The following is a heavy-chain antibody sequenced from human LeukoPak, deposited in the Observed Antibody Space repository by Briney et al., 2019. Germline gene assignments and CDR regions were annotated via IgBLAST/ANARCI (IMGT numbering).Heavy chain of an antibody. CDR1: GVTFISYA. D-gene: IGHD6-6*01. Sequence: PGGSLRLSCAASGVTFISYAMHWVRHAPRKGLEWVAVISYDGSNKYYADSVKGRFTISRDNSKNTLYLQMNSLRAEDTAVYYCARDQWRYSSSSPGDYWGQGTLVTVSS. CDR3: ARDQWRYSSSSPGDY. J-gene: IGHJ4*02. V-gene: IGHV3-30-3*01. CDR2: ISYDGSNK.